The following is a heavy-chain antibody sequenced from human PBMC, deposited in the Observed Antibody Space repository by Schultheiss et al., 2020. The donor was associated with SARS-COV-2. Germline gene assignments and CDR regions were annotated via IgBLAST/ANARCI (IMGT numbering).Heavy chain of an antibody. V-gene: IGHV3-23*01. CDR3: AREGVNYYGSGSYYRSYAFDI. CDR2: ISGSGGST. CDR1: GFAFSSYV. Sequence: GGSLRLSCAASGFAFSSYVLHWVRQAPGKGLEWVSAISGSGGSTYYADSVKGRFTISRDNSKNTLYLQMNSLRAEDTAVYYCAREGVNYYGSGSYYRSYAFDIWGQGTMVTVSS. J-gene: IGHJ3*02. D-gene: IGHD3-10*01.